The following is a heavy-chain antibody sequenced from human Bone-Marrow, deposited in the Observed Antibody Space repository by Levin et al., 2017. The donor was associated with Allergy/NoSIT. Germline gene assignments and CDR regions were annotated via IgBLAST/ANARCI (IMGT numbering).Heavy chain of an antibody. J-gene: IGHJ4*02. V-gene: IGHV3-23*01. Sequence: GGSLRLSCAASGFALSTYPMSWVRQAPGRGLEWVSSISANGDRTYHADSVEGRLTVSRDNSKNTVYLQMKSLRVEDTAMYFCAKLTPAASAADYWGQGTLVTVSS. CDR2: ISANGDRT. D-gene: IGHD6-25*01. CDR3: AKLTPAASAADY. CDR1: GFALSTYP.